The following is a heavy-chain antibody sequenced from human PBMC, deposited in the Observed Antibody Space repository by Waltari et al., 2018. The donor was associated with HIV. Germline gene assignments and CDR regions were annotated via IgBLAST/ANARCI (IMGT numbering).Heavy chain of an antibody. J-gene: IGHJ3*02. Sequence: QVQLQESGPGLVKPSGTLSLTCDVSGGSVSSDTWCSWVRQPPGAGLEWIGEISQSGITNYSPSLKSRVTISIDKSRNQFSLKLNSVTAADTAVYYCAREATSVTTSGGFDIWGQGTVVTVSS. CDR1: GGSVSSDTW. D-gene: IGHD4-17*01. CDR3: AREATSVTTSGGFDI. V-gene: IGHV4-4*02. CDR2: ISQSGIT.